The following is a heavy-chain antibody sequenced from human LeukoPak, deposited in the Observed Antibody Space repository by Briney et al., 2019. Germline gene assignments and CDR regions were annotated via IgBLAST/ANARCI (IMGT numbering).Heavy chain of an antibody. J-gene: IGHJ4*02. CDR3: ARGGIAPPFDY. Sequence: ASETLSLTCTVSGYSISSGYYWGWIRQPPGKGLEWIGSIYHSGSTYYNPSLKSRVTISVDTSKNQFSLKLSSVTAADTAVYYCARGGIAPPFDYWGQGTLVTVSS. V-gene: IGHV4-38-2*02. CDR2: IYHSGST. CDR1: GYSISSGYY. D-gene: IGHD6-13*01.